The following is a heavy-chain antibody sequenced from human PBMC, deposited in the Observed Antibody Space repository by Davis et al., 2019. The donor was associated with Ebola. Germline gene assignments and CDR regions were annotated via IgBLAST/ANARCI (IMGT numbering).Heavy chain of an antibody. J-gene: IGHJ4*02. V-gene: IGHV1-18*01. CDR2: ISAYNGNT. CDR1: GGTFSSYA. CDR3: ATDVWGGDYGDYVGSY. Sequence: ASVKVSCKASGGTFSSYAISWVRQAPGQGLEWMGWISAYNGNTNYAQKLQGRVTMTEDTSTDTAYMELSSLRSEDTAVYYCATDVWGGDYGDYVGSYWGQGTLVTVSS. D-gene: IGHD4-17*01.